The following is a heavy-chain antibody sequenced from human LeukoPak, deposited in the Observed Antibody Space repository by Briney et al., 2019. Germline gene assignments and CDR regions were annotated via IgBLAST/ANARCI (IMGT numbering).Heavy chain of an antibody. CDR2: ISAYNGNT. CDR3: AGIRITMVRGKYWFDP. V-gene: IGHV1-18*01. Sequence: ASVTVSCKASGYTFTSYGISWVRQAPGQGLEWMGWISAYNGNTNYAQKLQGRVTMTTDTSTSTAYMELRSLRSDDTAVYYCAGIRITMVRGKYWFDPWGQGTLVTVSS. D-gene: IGHD3-10*01. CDR1: GYTFTSYG. J-gene: IGHJ5*02.